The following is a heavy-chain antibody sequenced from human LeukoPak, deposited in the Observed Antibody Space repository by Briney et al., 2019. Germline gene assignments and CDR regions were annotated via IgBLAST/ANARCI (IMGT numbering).Heavy chain of an antibody. CDR3: ARHGEDGSGSYYKRWFDS. J-gene: IGHJ5*01. CDR2: IYYSGST. Sequence: SETLSLTCTVSGGSLSSYYWSWIRQPPGKGLEWIGYIYYSGSTNYNPSLKSRVTISVDTSKNQFSLKLSSVTAADTAVYYCARHGEDGSGSYYKRWFDSWGQETLVTVSS. CDR1: GGSLSSYY. D-gene: IGHD3-10*01. V-gene: IGHV4-59*08.